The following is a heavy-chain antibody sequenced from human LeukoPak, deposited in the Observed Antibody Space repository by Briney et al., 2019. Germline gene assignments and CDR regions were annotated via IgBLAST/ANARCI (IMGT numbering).Heavy chain of an antibody. CDR3: ARVGYCSSTSCYTHRYYYGMDV. Sequence: PSETLSLTCNVSGGSISSSYWSWIRQPAGKGLEWIGRIYTSGSTNYNPSLKSRVTMSVDTSKNQFSLKLSSVTAADTAVYYCARVGYCSSTSCYTHRYYYGMDVWGQGTTVTVSS. J-gene: IGHJ6*02. CDR1: GGSISSSY. CDR2: IYTSGST. D-gene: IGHD2-2*02. V-gene: IGHV4-4*07.